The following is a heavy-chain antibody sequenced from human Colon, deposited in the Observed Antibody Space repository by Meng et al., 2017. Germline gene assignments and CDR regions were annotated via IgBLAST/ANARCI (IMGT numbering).Heavy chain of an antibody. CDR1: GYTFTDHA. CDR2: INADTGNT. CDR3: GREGTWSQLPVDYYKGMDV. J-gene: IGHJ6*02. V-gene: IGHV1-3*01. D-gene: IGHD2-21*02. Sequence: ASVKVSCKASGYTFTDHAVHWVRQAPGQRLEWMGWINADTGNTKYSQKFQGRVTITSDTFASTAYIEVSSLRSEDTGVYYWGREGTWSQLPVDYYKGMDVWGQGTTVTVSS.